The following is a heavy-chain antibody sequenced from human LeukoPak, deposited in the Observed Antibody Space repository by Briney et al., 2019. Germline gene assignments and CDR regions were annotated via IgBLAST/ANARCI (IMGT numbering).Heavy chain of an antibody. CDR3: ARARRYYDFYIY. V-gene: IGHV1-8*03. D-gene: IGHD3-3*01. CDR2: MNPNSGNT. J-gene: IGHJ4*02. Sequence: ASVKVSCKASGYTFTSYDINWVRQATGQGLEWMGWMNPNSGNTGYAQKFQGRVTITRNTSISTAYMELSSLRSEDTTVYYCARARRYYDFYIYWGQGTLVTVSS. CDR1: GYTFTSYD.